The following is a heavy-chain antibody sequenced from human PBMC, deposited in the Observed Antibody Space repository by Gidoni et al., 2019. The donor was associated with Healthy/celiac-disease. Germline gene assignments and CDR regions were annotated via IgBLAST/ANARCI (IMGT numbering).Heavy chain of an antibody. CDR1: GYTFTSYY. J-gene: IGHJ4*02. CDR2: INPSGGST. CDR3: ARDQALYYDSSGYALDY. V-gene: IGHV1-46*01. D-gene: IGHD3-22*01. Sequence: QVQLVQSGAEVKKPGASLTVSCQASGYTFTSYYMHWVRQAPGQGLEWMGIINPSGGSTSYAQKFQGRVTMTRDTSTSTVYMELSSLRSEDTAVYYCARDQALYYDSSGYALDYWGQGTLVTVSS.